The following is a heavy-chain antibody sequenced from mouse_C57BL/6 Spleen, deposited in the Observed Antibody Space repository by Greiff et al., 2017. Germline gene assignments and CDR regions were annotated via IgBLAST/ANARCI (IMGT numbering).Heavy chain of an antibody. Sequence: EVKLMESGAELVKPGASVKLSCTASGFNIKDYYMHWVKQRTEQGLEWIGRIDPEDGETKYAPKFQGKATITADTSSNTAYLQLSSLTSEDTAVYYCARRAQAGYYFDYWGQGTTLTVSS. J-gene: IGHJ2*01. CDR1: GFNIKDYY. V-gene: IGHV14-2*01. D-gene: IGHD3-2*02. CDR3: ARRAQAGYYFDY. CDR2: IDPEDGET.